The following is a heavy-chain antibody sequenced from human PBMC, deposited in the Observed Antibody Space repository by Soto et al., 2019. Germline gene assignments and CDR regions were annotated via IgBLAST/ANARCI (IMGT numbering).Heavy chain of an antibody. CDR1: GFTFSSYG. D-gene: IGHD1-26*01. V-gene: IGHV3-33*01. CDR2: IWYDGSNK. CDR3: ARAGSYSSVGAFDI. J-gene: IGHJ3*02. Sequence: GGSLRLSCAASGFTFSSYGMHWVRQAPGKGLEWVAVIWYDGSNKYYADSVKGRFTISRDNSKNTLYLQMNGLRAEDTAVYYCARAGSYSSVGAFDIWGQGTMVTVSS.